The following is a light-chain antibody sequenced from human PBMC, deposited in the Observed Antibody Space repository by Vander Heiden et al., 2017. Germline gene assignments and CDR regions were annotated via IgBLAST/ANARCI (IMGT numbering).Light chain of an antibody. V-gene: IGKV1-12*01. Sequence: DIQMTQSPSSVSASVGDRVTITCRASQGIGTWLAGYQQKPGKAPKLLIYAASNLQSGVPSRFSGSGSGTDFTLTISSLQPEDFATYYCQQANNFPALGFGGGTKVEIK. CDR1: QGIGTW. CDR2: AAS. J-gene: IGKJ4*01. CDR3: QQANNFPALG.